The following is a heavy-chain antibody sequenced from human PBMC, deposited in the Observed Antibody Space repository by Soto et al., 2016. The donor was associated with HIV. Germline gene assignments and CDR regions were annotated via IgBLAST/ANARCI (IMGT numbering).Heavy chain of an antibody. CDR2: ISSSSSYI. V-gene: IGHV3-21*01. CDR3: ARDPTVTPFYYGMDV. J-gene: IGHJ6*02. Sequence: EVQLVESGGGLVKPGGSLRLSCAASGFTFSSYSMNWVRQAPGKGLEWVSSISSSSSYIYYADSVKGRFTISRDNAKNSLYLQMNSLRAEDTAVYYCARDPTVTPFYYGMDVWGQGTTVTVSS. CDR1: GFTFSSYS. D-gene: IGHD4-17*01.